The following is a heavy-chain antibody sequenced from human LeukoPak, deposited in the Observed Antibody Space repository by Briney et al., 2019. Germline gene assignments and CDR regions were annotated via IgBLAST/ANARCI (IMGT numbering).Heavy chain of an antibody. V-gene: IGHV3-30*07. CDR1: GLNFNACT. CDR3: ARAPYGNYYYYYMDV. D-gene: IGHD3-10*01. J-gene: IGHJ6*03. CDR2: ISYDGLNK. Sequence: PGGSLRLSCLVSGLNFNACTMHWVRQAPGKGLEGVALISYDGLNKYYGDSLKGRLAISRDNSKNPLYLQMNSLRAEDTAVYYCARAPYGNYYYYYMDVWGKGTTVTVSS.